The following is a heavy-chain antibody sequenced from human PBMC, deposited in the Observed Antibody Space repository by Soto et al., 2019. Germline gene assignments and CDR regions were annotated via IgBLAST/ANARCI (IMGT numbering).Heavy chain of an antibody. D-gene: IGHD3-3*01. CDR1: GGSISSYY. V-gene: IGHV4-59*01. J-gene: IGHJ3*02. CDR2: IYYSGST. CDR3: ARDSRDFWSGYFAFDI. Sequence: SETLSLTCTVSGGSISSYYWSWLRQPPGKGLEWIGYIYYSGSTNYNPSLKSRVTISVDTSKNQFSLKLSSVTAADTAVYYCARDSRDFWSGYFAFDIWGQGTMVTVSS.